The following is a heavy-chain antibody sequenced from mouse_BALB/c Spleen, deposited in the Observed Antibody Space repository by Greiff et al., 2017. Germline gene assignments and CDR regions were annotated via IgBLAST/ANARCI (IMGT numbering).Heavy chain of an antibody. V-gene: IGHV14-3*02. J-gene: IGHJ2*01. Sequence: EVQLQQSGAELVKPGASVKLSCTASGFNIKDTYMHWVKQRPEQGLEWIGRIDPANGNTKYDPKFQGKATITADTSSNTAYLQLSSLTSEDTSVYYCAFYGYDEAVDYWGQGTTLTVSS. CDR3: AFYGYDEAVDY. CDR2: IDPANGNT. CDR1: GFNIKDTY. D-gene: IGHD2-2*01.